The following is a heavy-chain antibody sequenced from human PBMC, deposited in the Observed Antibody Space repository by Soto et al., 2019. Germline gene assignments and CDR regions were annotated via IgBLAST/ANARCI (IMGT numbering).Heavy chain of an antibody. CDR2: ISDTT. CDR1: GFTFSDYT. J-gene: IGHJ4*02. CDR3: AKTVWDASGSAPSVTLEF. Sequence: EVQLLESGGDLVQPGGSLRLSCAASGFTFSDYTMTWVRQAPGKGLEWVSTISDTTFYADSVKGRFTISRDNSRNLVYMQMNSPRDEDTATYYCAKTVWDASGSAPSVTLEFWGQVTLVIVSS. D-gene: IGHD5-12*01. V-gene: IGHV3-23*01.